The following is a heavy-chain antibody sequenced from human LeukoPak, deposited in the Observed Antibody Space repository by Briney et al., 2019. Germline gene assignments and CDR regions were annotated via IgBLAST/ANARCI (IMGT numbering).Heavy chain of an antibody. CDR2: IYYSGST. CDR3: ASSRQLVPFYYNGMDV. Sequence: SETLSLTCTVSGGSISSYYWSWIRQPPGKGLEWIGYIYYSGSTNYNPSLKSRVTISVDTSKNQFSLKLSSVTAADTAVYYCASSRQLVPFYYNGMDVWGQGTTVTVSS. CDR1: GGSISSYY. V-gene: IGHV4-59*01. J-gene: IGHJ6*02. D-gene: IGHD6-13*01.